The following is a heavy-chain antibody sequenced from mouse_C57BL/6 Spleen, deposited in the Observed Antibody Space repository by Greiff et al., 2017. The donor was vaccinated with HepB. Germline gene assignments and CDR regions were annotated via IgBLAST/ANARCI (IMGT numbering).Heavy chain of an antibody. Sequence: EVMLVESGEGLVKPGGSLKLSCAASGFTFSSYAMSWVRQTPEKRLEWVAYISSGGDYIYYADTVKGRFTISRDNARNTLYLQMSSLKSEDTAMYYCTRAITWGFAYWGQGTLVTVSA. CDR1: GFTFSSYA. V-gene: IGHV5-9-1*02. D-gene: IGHD1-1*01. J-gene: IGHJ3*01. CDR2: ISSGGDYI. CDR3: TRAITWGFAY.